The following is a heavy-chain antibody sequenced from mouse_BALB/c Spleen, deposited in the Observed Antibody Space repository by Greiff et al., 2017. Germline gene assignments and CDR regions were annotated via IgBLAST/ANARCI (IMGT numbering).Heavy chain of an antibody. CDR1: GDSITSGY. Sequence: EVQLQQSGPSLVKPSQTLSLTCSVTGDSITSGYWNWIRKFPGNKLEYMGYISYSGSTYYNPSLKSRISITRDTSKNQYYLQLNSVTTEDTATYYCARGAYGNYEFDYWGQGTTLTVSS. D-gene: IGHD2-1*01. V-gene: IGHV3-8*02. CDR2: ISYSGST. J-gene: IGHJ2*01. CDR3: ARGAYGNYEFDY.